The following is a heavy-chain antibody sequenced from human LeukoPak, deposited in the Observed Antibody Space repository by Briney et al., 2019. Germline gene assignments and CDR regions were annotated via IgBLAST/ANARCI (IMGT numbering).Heavy chain of an antibody. CDR2: IYHGGTT. J-gene: IGHJ3*02. V-gene: IGHV4-4*02. Sequence: PSETLSLTCAVFGDSISSSNWWSWVRQPPGKGLEWIGEIYHGGTTNYNPSLKSRVTISIDKSKNHFSLNLSSVSAADTAVCYCATTTVTPNGDAFDIWGQGTLVTVSS. CDR1: GDSISSSNW. CDR3: ATTTVTPNGDAFDI. D-gene: IGHD4-17*01.